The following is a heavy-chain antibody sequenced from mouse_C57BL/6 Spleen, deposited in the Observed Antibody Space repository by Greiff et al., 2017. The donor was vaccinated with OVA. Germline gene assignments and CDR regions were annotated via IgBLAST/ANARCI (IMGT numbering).Heavy chain of an antibody. CDR2: IYPGSGNT. Sequence: VQLQQSGAELVRPGASVKLSCKASCYTFTDYYINWVMQRPGPGLEWIARIYPGSGNTYYNEKFKGKATLTAEKSSSTAYIQLSSLTSEDSAVYFCSRGYNAMDYWGQGTSVTVSS. J-gene: IGHJ4*01. CDR1: CYTFTDYY. V-gene: IGHV1-76*01. CDR3: SRGYNAMDY.